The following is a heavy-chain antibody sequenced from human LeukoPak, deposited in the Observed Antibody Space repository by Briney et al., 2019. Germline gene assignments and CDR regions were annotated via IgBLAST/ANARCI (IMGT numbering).Heavy chain of an antibody. V-gene: IGHV4-38-2*01. D-gene: IGHD4-17*01. J-gene: IGHJ4*02. CDR1: GFTFNDYW. CDR3: ARSKATVTLWYFDY. Sequence: GSLRLSCVGSGFTFNDYWIHWVRQAPGKGLEWIGSIYHSGSTYYNPSLKSRVTISVDTSKNQFSLKLSSVTAADTAVYYCARSKATVTLWYFDYWGQGTLVTVSS. CDR2: IYHSGST.